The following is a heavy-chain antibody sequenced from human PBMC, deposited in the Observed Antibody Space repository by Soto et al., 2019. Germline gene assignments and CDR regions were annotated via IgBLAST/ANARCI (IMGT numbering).Heavy chain of an antibody. D-gene: IGHD5-12*01. CDR1: GYTFSSYA. V-gene: IGHV1-3*05. J-gene: IGHJ4*02. Sequence: QVQLVQSGAAEKKPGASVKVSCKASGYTFSSYAMDWVRQAPGQRLEWMGWINAGNGNTKYSQKFQGRVTISRDTSASTAYMELSSLRSEDTAVYYCARDLGWLQFDYWGQGTLVTVPS. CDR3: ARDLGWLQFDY. CDR2: INAGNGNT.